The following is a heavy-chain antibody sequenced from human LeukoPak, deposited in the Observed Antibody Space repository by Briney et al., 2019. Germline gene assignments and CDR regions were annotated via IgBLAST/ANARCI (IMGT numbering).Heavy chain of an antibody. CDR1: GFTFSSYS. D-gene: IGHD5-24*01. Sequence: GGSLRLSCAASGFTFSSYSMNWVRQAPGKGLEWVSSISSSSSYIYYADSVKGRFTISRDNAKNSLYLQMNSLRAEDTAVYYCARDQVRDGYKFDYWGQGTLVTVSS. CDR2: ISSSSSYI. CDR3: ARDQVRDGYKFDY. V-gene: IGHV3-21*04. J-gene: IGHJ4*02.